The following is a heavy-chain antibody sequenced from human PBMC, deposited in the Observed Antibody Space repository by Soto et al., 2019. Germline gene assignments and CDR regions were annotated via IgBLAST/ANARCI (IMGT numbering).Heavy chain of an antibody. CDR3: ARGWFGEYPYYYYGMDV. D-gene: IGHD3-10*01. J-gene: IGHJ6*02. CDR1: GYTFTGYY. CDR2: INPNSGGT. V-gene: IGHV1-2*04. Sequence: GASVKVSCKASGYTFTGYYMHWVRQAPGQGLEWMGWINPNSGGTNYAQKFQGWVTMTRDTSISTAYMELSRLRSDDTAAYYCARGWFGEYPYYYYGMDVWGQGTTVTVSS.